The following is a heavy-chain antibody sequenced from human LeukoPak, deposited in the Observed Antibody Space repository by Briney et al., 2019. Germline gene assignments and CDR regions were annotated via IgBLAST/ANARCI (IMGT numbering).Heavy chain of an antibody. V-gene: IGHV4-4*02. CDR1: GGSISSSNW. CDR3: PARTQTDQRHIDY. J-gene: IGHJ4*02. CDR2: IYYSGST. Sequence: SWTLSLTCAVSGGSISSSNWWSWVRPPPGKGLEWIGEIYYSGSTNYNPSLKRRVTISVDKSKHPFSLKLSSVTAADTAVYYCPARTQTDQRHIDYWGQGTLVTHSS. D-gene: IGHD2-2*01.